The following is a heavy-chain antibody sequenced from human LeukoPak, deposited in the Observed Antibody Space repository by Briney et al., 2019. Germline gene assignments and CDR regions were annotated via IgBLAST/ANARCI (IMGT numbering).Heavy chain of an antibody. Sequence: GASLQISCKGSGYIFTSYWIGWVRQLPGKGLEWMGIIYPADSDIRYSPSFQGQVTISADKSISTAYLQWSSLKASDTGMYYCARRPTLVVRGGYFDFWGQGTLVTVSS. CDR3: ARRPTLVVRGGYFDF. CDR1: GYIFTSYW. CDR2: IYPADSDI. D-gene: IGHD3-10*01. V-gene: IGHV5-51*01. J-gene: IGHJ4*02.